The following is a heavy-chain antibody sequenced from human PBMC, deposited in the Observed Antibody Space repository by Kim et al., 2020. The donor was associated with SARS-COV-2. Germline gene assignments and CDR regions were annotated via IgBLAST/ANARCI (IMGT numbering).Heavy chain of an antibody. CDR3: ARDNEKWQWLVWY. D-gene: IGHD6-19*01. CDR1: GFTFSSYA. V-gene: IGHV3-30-3*01. Sequence: GGSLRLSCAASGFTFSSYAMHWVRQAPGKGLEWVAVISYDGSNKYYADSVKGRFTISRDNSKNTLYLQMNSLRAEDTAVYYCARDNEKWQWLVWYWGQGTLVTVSS. CDR2: ISYDGSNK. J-gene: IGHJ4*02.